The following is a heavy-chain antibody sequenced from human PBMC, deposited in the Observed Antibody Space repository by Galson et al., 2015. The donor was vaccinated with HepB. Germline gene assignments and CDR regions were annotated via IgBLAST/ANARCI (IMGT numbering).Heavy chain of an antibody. V-gene: IGHV1-46*01. CDR2: IDPSGGGT. Sequence: SVKVSCKASGYTFIYFHIHWVRQAPGQGLEWMGIIDPSGGGTVYAQQFQGRVTMTRDTSTGTAYMELSSLTSEDTAVYFCARARGYYSSGSDCSGLNLWGQGTLVAVSS. CDR1: GYTFIYFH. D-gene: IGHD3-10*01. CDR3: ARARGYYSSGSDCSGLNL. J-gene: IGHJ4*03.